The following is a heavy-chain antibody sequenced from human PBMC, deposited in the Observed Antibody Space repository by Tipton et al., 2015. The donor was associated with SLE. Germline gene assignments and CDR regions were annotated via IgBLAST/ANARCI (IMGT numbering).Heavy chain of an antibody. CDR3: ARGTYYDILDGFSFDV. D-gene: IGHD3-9*01. Sequence: TLSLTCAVSGYSISSGYYWGWIRQPPGKGLEWIGSIYHSGSTYYNPSLKSRVTISVDTSKSQFSLKLSSVTAADTAVYYCARGTYYDILDGFSFDVWGHGTLVTVSS. CDR1: GYSISSGYY. CDR2: IYHSGST. J-gene: IGHJ3*01. V-gene: IGHV4-38-2*01.